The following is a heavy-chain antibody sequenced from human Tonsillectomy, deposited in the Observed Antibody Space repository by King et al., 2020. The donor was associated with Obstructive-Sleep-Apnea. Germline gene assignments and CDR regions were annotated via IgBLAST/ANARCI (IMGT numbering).Heavy chain of an antibody. CDR3: AHYYDFWSGYYSGPFDY. CDR1: GFSLSTSGVG. Sequence: ITLKESGPTLVKPTQTLTLTCTFSGFSLSTSGVGVGWIRQPPGKALEWLALIYWDDDKRYSPSLKSRLTITKDTSKNQVVLTMTNMDPVDTATYYCAHYYDFWSGYYSGPFDYWGQGTLVTVSS. J-gene: IGHJ4*02. CDR2: IYWDDDK. V-gene: IGHV2-5*02. D-gene: IGHD3-3*01.